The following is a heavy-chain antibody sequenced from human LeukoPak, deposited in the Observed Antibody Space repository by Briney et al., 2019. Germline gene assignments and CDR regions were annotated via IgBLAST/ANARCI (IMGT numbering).Heavy chain of an antibody. Sequence: GGSLPLSCAASGFTFDDFAMHWVRQVPGKGLEWVSGISSYGGTIGYAESVKGRFTISRDNRKNSLYLQMNSLRPEDTALYFCAKVAFMSGHYLGGWFDPWGQGTLVIVSS. CDR1: GFTFDDFA. V-gene: IGHV3-9*01. J-gene: IGHJ5*02. CDR2: ISSYGGTI. D-gene: IGHD3-3*01. CDR3: AKVAFMSGHYLGGWFDP.